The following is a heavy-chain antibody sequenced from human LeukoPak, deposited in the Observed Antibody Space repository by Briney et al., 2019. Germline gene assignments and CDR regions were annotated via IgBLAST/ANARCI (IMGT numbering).Heavy chain of an antibody. CDR1: GGSFSGYY. Sequence: SETLSLTCAVYGGSFSGYYWSWIRQPPGKGLEWIGEINHSGSTNYNPSLKSRVTISVDTSKNQFSLKLSSVTAADTAVYYCARLGIGYCSGGSCYSDLNAFDIWGQGTMVTVSS. D-gene: IGHD2-15*01. J-gene: IGHJ3*02. CDR2: INHSGST. CDR3: ARLGIGYCSGGSCYSDLNAFDI. V-gene: IGHV4-34*01.